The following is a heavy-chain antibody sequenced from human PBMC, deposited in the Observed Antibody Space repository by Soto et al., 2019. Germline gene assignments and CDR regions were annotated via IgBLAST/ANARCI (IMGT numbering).Heavy chain of an antibody. V-gene: IGHV1-18*01. J-gene: IGHJ1*01. CDR1: GYTFTNYG. CDR2: ISGYNGKT. Sequence: QVQLVQSGAEVKKPGASVKVSCKASGYTFTNYGISWVRQAPGQGPEWMGWISGYNGKTNYVQTLQGRATMTTDTSTSTAYMELRSLRSDDTAVYYCARGGSSRSAEYYQHWGQGTLVIVSS. CDR3: ARGGSSRSAEYYQH. D-gene: IGHD6-13*01.